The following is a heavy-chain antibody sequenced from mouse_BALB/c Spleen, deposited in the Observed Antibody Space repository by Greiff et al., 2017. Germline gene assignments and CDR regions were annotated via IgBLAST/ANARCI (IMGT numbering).Heavy chain of an antibody. CDR2: INPYNDGT. Sequence: VQLKQSGPELVKPGASVKMSCKASGYTFTSYVMHWVKQKPGQGLEWIGYINPYNDGTKYNEKFKGKATLTSDKSSSTAYMELSSLTSEDSAVYYCARYGDYYGSSYAYWGQGTLVTVSA. J-gene: IGHJ3*01. CDR1: GYTFTSYV. D-gene: IGHD1-1*01. V-gene: IGHV1-14*01. CDR3: ARYGDYYGSSYAY.